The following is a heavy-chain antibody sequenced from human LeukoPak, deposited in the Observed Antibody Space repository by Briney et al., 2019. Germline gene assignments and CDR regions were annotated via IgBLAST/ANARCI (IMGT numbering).Heavy chain of an antibody. J-gene: IGHJ4*02. CDR2: IYTDGTT. D-gene: IGHD5-24*01. CDR1: GFTSNY. Sequence: GGSLTLSCAASGFTSNYMSWVRQAPGKGLEWISLIYTDGTTTFYPDSVKGRFTLSRDNSKNTFYLQMNGLRPEDTAVYYCASDGYNYFEFWGQGTLVIVSS. V-gene: IGHV3-53*01. CDR3: ASDGYNYFEF.